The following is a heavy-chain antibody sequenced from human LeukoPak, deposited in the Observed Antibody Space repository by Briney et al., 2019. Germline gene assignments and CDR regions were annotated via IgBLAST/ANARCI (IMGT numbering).Heavy chain of an antibody. CDR3: ARPGQLGSLYYGMDV. CDR1: GESFSGYQ. V-gene: IGHV4-34*01. D-gene: IGHD3-10*01. Sequence: SETLSLTCAVYGESFSGYQWSWIRQSPGKGLECIGEINHGGSTNYNPSLKSRVTISVDPSKNQFSLKLRSVTAADTAVYYCARPGQLGSLYYGMDVWGQGTTVTVS. CDR2: INHGGST. J-gene: IGHJ6*02.